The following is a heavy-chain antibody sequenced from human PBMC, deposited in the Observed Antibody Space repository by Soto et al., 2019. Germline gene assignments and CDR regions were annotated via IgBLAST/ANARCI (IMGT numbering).Heavy chain of an antibody. CDR1: GFTFSDYY. CDR3: ARDTRDYYVDY. J-gene: IGHJ4*02. CDR2: ISSSGSTI. Sequence: GGSLRLSCAASGFTFSDYYMSWIRQAPGKGLEWVSDISSSGSTIYYADSVKGRFTISRDNAKNSLYLQMNSLRAEDTAVYYCARDTRDYYVDYWGQGTLVTVSS. V-gene: IGHV3-11*01.